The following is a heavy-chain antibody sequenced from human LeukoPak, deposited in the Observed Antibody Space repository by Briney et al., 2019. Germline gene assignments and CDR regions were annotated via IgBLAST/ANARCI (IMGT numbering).Heavy chain of an antibody. CDR2: IYTSWST. J-gene: IGHJ6*03. V-gene: IGHV4-4*07. CDR3: ARSSIYYGSGSRAYYYYMAV. D-gene: IGHD3-10*01. CDR1: GGSISSYY. Sequence: SETLSLTCTVSGGSISSYYWSWIRQPAGKGLEWIGRIYTSWSTNYNPSLKSRVTMSVDTSKKQFSLKLSSVTAADTAVYYCARSSIYYGSGSRAYYYYMAVWGKGTTVTISS.